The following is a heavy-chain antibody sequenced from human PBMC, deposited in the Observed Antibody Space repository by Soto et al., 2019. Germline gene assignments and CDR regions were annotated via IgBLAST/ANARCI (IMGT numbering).Heavy chain of an antibody. V-gene: IGHV4-30-4*01. CDR3: AREYSSSPGPLY. CDR2: IYYSGST. Sequence: QVQLQESGPGLVKPSQTLSLTCTVSGGSISSGDYYWSWIRQPPGKGLEGIGYIYYSGSTYYKPSLKIRVTISVDTSKNQFSLKLSSVTAADTAVYYCAREYSSSPGPLYWGQGTLVTVSS. CDR1: GGSISSGDYY. J-gene: IGHJ4*02. D-gene: IGHD6-6*01.